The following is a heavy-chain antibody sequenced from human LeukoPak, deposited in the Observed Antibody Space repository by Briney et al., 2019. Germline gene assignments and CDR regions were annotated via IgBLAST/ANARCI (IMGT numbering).Heavy chain of an antibody. CDR3: ARESNYHGSGTGWFDP. Sequence: SETLSLTCTVSGGSISSSSYYWGWIRQPPGKGLEWIGCIYYSGSTYYNPSLKSRVTISVDTSKNQLSLKLSSVTAADTALYYCARESNYHGSGTGWFDPWGQGTLVTVSS. V-gene: IGHV4-39*07. D-gene: IGHD3-10*01. J-gene: IGHJ5*02. CDR2: IYYSGST. CDR1: GGSISSSSYY.